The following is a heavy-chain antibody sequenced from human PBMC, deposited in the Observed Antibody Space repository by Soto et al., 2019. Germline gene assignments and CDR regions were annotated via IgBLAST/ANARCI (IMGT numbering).Heavy chain of an antibody. V-gene: IGHV1-2*02. J-gene: IGHJ3*02. Sequence: GASVKVSCKACRYTFIDYYIHWVRQAPGQGLEWMGWINPKSGGTYFAQKFQGRVTLTRDTYISTAYMEVNRLRSDDTAVNNCTRENIENSDGLYAAFDIWGQGTTVT. CDR2: INPKSGGT. D-gene: IGHD2-15*01. CDR1: RYTFIDYY. CDR3: TRENIENSDGLYAAFDI.